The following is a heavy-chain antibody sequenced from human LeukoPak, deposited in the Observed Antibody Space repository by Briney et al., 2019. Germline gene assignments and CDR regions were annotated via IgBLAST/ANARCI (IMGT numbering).Heavy chain of an antibody. CDR2: ISGSGGST. D-gene: IGHD3-22*01. V-gene: IGHV3-23*01. CDR3: AKDLFYYDSSGYSYFDY. CDR1: GVTFSSYG. J-gene: IGHJ4*02. Sequence: PGGSLRLSCAASGVTFSSYGMSWVRQAPGKGLEWVSDISGSGGSTYYADSVKGRFTISRDNSNNTLYPQMNSLRAEDTAVYYCAKDLFYYDSSGYSYFDYWGQGTLVTVSS.